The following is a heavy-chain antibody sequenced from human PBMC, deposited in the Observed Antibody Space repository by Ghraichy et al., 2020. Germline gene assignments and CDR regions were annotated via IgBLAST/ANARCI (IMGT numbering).Heavy chain of an antibody. J-gene: IGHJ4*02. Sequence: SETLSLTCTVSGGSISSSSYYWGWIRHPPGKGLEWIGSIYYSGSTYYNPSLKSRVTISVDTSKNQFSLKLSSVTAADTAVYYCASLNEQWLVNFDYWGQGTLVTVSS. CDR3: ASLNEQWLVNFDY. CDR1: GGSISSSSYY. D-gene: IGHD6-19*01. V-gene: IGHV4-39*01. CDR2: IYYSGST.